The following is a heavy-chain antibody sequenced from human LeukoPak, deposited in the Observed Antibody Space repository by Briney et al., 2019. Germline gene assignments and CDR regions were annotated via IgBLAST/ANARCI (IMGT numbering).Heavy chain of an antibody. J-gene: IGHJ5*02. CDR1: GGSTSSYY. D-gene: IGHD6-19*01. CDR2: IHYSGST. V-gene: IGHV4-59*12. Sequence: SETLSLTCTVSGGSTSSYYWSWIRQPPGKGLEWIGYIHYSGSTDYNPSLKSRVTMSVDTSKNQFSLKLSSVTAADTAVYYCARDLGYSSGWYRGGNWFDPWGQGTLVTVSS. CDR3: ARDLGYSSGWYRGGNWFDP.